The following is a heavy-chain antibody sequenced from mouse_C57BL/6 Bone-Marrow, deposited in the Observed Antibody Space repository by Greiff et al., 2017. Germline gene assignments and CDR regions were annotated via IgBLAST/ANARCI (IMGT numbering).Heavy chain of an antibody. D-gene: IGHD2-3*01. V-gene: IGHV1-72*01. CDR3: TRNGWLLLYFDV. CDR2: IDHNSGGT. CDR1: GYTFTSYW. J-gene: IGHJ1*03. Sequence: QVQLLQPGAELVKPGASLKLSCKASGYTFTSYWMHWVKQRPGRGLEWIGRIDHNSGGTKYNDKFKSKATLTVDKPSSTAYMQLSSLTSEASAVYYGTRNGWLLLYFDVWGTGTTVTVSS.